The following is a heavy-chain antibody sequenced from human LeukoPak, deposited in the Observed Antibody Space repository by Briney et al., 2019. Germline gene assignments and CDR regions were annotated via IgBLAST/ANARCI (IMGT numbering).Heavy chain of an antibody. CDR2: IKSKTDDGTA. V-gene: IGHV3-15*01. CDR3: TTRGIAVSGLGY. J-gene: IGHJ4*02. D-gene: IGHD6-19*01. Sequence: PGGSLRLSCAASGFTFSNAWMSWVRQAPGKGLEWVGRIKSKTDDGTAEYAAHVKGRFIISRDDSKNMLSLEMRSLRTEDTGVYYCTTRGIAVSGLGYWGRGTLVVVSS. CDR1: GFTFSNAW.